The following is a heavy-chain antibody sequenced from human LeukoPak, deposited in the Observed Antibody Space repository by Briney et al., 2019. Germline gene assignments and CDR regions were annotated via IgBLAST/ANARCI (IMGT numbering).Heavy chain of an antibody. J-gene: IGHJ5*02. Sequence: GGSLRLSCAASGFSLSSYGMTWVRQAPGKQLEWVSTLSDSGGGTYYADSVKGRFTISRDNSRNTLYLQMHSLRVEDTAVYYCAKDRPYITSWYGCSTPWGQGTLVTVSS. CDR2: LSDSGGGT. D-gene: IGHD6-13*01. V-gene: IGHV3-23*01. CDR1: GFSLSSYG. CDR3: AKDRPYITSWYGCSTP.